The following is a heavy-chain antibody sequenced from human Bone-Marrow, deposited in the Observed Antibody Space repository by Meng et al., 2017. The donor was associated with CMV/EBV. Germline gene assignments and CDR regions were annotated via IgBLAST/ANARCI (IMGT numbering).Heavy chain of an antibody. CDR1: GGSFSGYY. Sequence: CAVYGGSFSGYYWSWIRQPPGKGLEWIGEINHSGSTNYTPSLKSRVTISVDTSKNQFSLKLSSVTAADTAVYYCARAAYGDYHWFDPWGQGTLVTVSS. V-gene: IGHV4-34*01. CDR3: ARAAYGDYHWFDP. CDR2: INHSGST. D-gene: IGHD4-17*01. J-gene: IGHJ5*02.